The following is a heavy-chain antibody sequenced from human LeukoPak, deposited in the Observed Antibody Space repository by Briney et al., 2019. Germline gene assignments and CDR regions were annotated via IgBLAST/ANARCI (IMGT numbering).Heavy chain of an antibody. CDR1: GGSFSGYY. J-gene: IGHJ4*02. CDR3: ARQRWVEMATIRRRYYFDY. Sequence: PSETLSLTCAVYGGSFSGYYWSWIRQPPGKGLEWIGEINHSGSTNYNPSLKSRVTISVDTSKNQFSLKLSSVTAADTAVYYCARQRWVEMATIRRRYYFDYWGQEALVTVSS. CDR2: INHSGST. V-gene: IGHV4-34*01. D-gene: IGHD5-24*01.